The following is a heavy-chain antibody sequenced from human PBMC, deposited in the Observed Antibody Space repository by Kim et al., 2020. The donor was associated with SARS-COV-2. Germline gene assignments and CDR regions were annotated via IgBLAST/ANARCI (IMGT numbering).Heavy chain of an antibody. CDR1: GGSISSSSW. J-gene: IGHJ5*02. D-gene: IGHD6-19*01. Sequence: SETLSLICAVSGGSISSSSWWSWVRQFPGKGLEWIGEIDHSGSTNYNASLKSRVTISVDKSKNQFSLKLRSVTAADTAVYYCARGVSSAWTLRAWFDPWGQGTLVTVSS. CDR2: IDHSGST. CDR3: ARGVSSAWTLRAWFDP. V-gene: IGHV4-4*02.